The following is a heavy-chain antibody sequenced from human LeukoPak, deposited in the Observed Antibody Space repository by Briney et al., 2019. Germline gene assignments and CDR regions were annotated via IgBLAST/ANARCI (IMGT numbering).Heavy chain of an antibody. Sequence: ASVKVSCKASGGTFSSYAISWVRQAPGQGPEWMGWISAYNGNTNYAQKLQGRVTLTTDTSTSTAYMEVRSLTSDDTAVYYCARGLQIGFLEYWGQGTLVTVSS. J-gene: IGHJ4*02. V-gene: IGHV1-18*01. CDR2: ISAYNGNT. D-gene: IGHD4-11*01. CDR1: GGTFSSYA. CDR3: ARGLQIGFLEY.